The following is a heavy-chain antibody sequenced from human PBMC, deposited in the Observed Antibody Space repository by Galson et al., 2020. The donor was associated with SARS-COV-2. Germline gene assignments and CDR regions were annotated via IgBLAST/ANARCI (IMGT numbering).Heavy chain of an antibody. J-gene: IGHJ4*02. CDR2: TYYRSNWYN. V-gene: IGHV6-1*01. CDR3: ARDLVRPEGGLASFDY. Sequence: SQTLSLTCAISGDSVSSNSAAWNWIRQSPSRGLEWLGRTYYRSNWYNDYAVSVKSRITINPDTSKNQFSLQLNSVTPEDTAVYYCARDLVRPEGGLASFDYWGQGTLVTVSS. CDR1: GDSVSSNSAA. D-gene: IGHD2-8*01.